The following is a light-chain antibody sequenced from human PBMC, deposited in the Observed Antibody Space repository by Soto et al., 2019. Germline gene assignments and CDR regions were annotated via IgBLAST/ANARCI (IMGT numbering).Light chain of an antibody. V-gene: IGKV1-33*01. Sequence: DIQMTQSPSSLSASVGDRVTITCQASQDISNYLNWYQQKPGKAPKLLIYDASNLETGVPSRFXGSGSGTDFTFTISSLQPEDIATYYCQQYDNLPPFTFGPGTKVYIK. CDR1: QDISNY. CDR2: DAS. CDR3: QQYDNLPPFT. J-gene: IGKJ3*01.